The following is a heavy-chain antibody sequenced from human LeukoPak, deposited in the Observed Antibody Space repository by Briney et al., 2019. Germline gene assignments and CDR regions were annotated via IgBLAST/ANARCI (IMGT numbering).Heavy chain of an antibody. CDR2: INHSGST. V-gene: IGHV4-34*01. Sequence: SETLSLTCAVYGGSFSGYYWSWIRQPPGKGLEWIVEINHSGSTNYNPSLKSRVTISVDTSKNQFSLKLSSVTAADTAVYYCATPSSSTPYNWFDPWGQGTLVTVSS. CDR3: ATPSSSTPYNWFDP. J-gene: IGHJ5*02. CDR1: GGSFSGYY.